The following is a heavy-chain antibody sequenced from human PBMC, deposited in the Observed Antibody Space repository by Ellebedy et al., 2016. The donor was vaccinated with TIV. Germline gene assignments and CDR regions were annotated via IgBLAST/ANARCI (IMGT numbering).Heavy chain of an antibody. V-gene: IGHV3-7*01. CDR1: GFAFNRFW. CDR3: ARDGTVGATRYYYYGMDV. J-gene: IGHJ6*02. D-gene: IGHD1-26*01. CDR2: IKYDEIEN. Sequence: PGGSLRLSCAASGFAFNRFWMGWIRQSPGKGLEWVALIKYDEIENYYANSVKGRFTISRDNARNSLYLQMNSLRAEDTALYYCARDGTVGATRYYYYGMDVWGQGTTVTVSS.